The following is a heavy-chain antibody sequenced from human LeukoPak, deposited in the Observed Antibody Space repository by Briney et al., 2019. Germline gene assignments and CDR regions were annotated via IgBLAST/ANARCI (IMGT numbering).Heavy chain of an antibody. CDR1: GYTFTSYY. J-gene: IGHJ4*02. V-gene: IGHV1-46*01. CDR3: ARDWGYDSSGYYRHDDY. Sequence: ASVKASCKASGYTFTSYYMHWVRQAPGQGLEWMGIINPSGGSTSYAQKFQGRVTMTRDTSTSTVYMELSSLRSEDTAVYYCARDWGYDSSGYYRHDDYWGQGTLVTVSS. D-gene: IGHD3-22*01. CDR2: INPSGGST.